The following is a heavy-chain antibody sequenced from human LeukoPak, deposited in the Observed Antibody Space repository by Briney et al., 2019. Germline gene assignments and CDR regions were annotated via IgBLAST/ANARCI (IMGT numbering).Heavy chain of an antibody. V-gene: IGHV1-69*05. D-gene: IGHD3-16*02. CDR1: GGTFSSYA. CDR2: IIPIFGTA. Sequence: GASVKVSCKASGGTFSSYAISWVRQAPGQGLEWMGGIIPIFGTANYAQKFQGRVTITTDESTSTAYMELSSLRSEDTAVYYCARVGGRYSPLGYWGQGTLVTVSS. CDR3: ARVGGRYSPLGY. J-gene: IGHJ4*02.